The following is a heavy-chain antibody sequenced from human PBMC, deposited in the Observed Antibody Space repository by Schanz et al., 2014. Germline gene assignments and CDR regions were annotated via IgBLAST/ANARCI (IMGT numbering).Heavy chain of an antibody. D-gene: IGHD3-10*01. J-gene: IGHJ6*02. CDR2: IYSSGST. V-gene: IGHV3-66*02. CDR3: ARAQGVIRLYYGVDV. Sequence: EVQLVESGGGVVRPGGSLRLSCAASGFGFDDYAMSWVRQAPGKGLEWVSTIYSSGSTYYADSVRGRFTISRDNSMNTVYLQMNSLRSDDAAVYYCARAQGVIRLYYGVDVWGQGTTVTVS. CDR1: GFGFDDYA.